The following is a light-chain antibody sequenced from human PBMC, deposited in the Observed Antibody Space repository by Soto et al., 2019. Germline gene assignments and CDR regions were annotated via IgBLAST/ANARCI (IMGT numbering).Light chain of an antibody. V-gene: IGLV2-14*01. CDR1: SSDVGNYKY. Sequence: QSALTQPASVSGSPGQSITISCTGTSSDVGNYKYVSWYQQHPGKAPKLMIYEVSNRPSGVSNRFSGSKSGNTASLTISGLQAEDETDYYCAAWDDSPNGVVFGGGTKLTVL. J-gene: IGLJ2*01. CDR2: EVS. CDR3: AAWDDSPNGVV.